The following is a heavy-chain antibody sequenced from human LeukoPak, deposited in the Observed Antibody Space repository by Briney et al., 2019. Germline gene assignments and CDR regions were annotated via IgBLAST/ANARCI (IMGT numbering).Heavy chain of an antibody. V-gene: IGHV3-48*01. J-gene: IGHJ4*02. CDR3: ARDYYGDYYFDN. CDR1: GFTFSTYS. Sequence: PGESLRLSCAASGFTFSTYSMNWVRQAPGKGLEWISYITSSSNIYYADSVKGRSTISRDNAKNSLYLQMNSLRAEDTAVYYCARDYYGDYYFDNWGQGTLVTVSS. D-gene: IGHD4-17*01. CDR2: ITSSSNI.